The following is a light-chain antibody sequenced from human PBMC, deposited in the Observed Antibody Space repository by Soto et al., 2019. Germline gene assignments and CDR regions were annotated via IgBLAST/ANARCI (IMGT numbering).Light chain of an antibody. CDR2: XVX. J-gene: IGLJ1*01. Sequence: QSALTQPPSASGSPGQSVTISCTGTSSDVGGYNYVSWYQQHPGKVPKLMVXXVXKRXXXXXXXFSGSKSGNTASLTVSGXXXXXXXXYYCTSYAGGNNVFGTGTKLTVL. CDR3: TSYAGGNNV. CDR1: SSDVGGYNY. V-gene: IGLV2-8*01.